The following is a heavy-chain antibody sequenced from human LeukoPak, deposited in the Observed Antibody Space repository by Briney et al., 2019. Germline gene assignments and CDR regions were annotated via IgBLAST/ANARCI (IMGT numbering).Heavy chain of an antibody. CDR2: IISSGSNI. CDR1: GFTFSSYE. J-gene: IGHJ4*02. Sequence: PGGSLRLSCAASGFTFSSYEMNWVRQAPRKGLGWVSYIISSGSNIYYADSVKGRFTISRDNAKNSLYLQMNSLRAEDTAVYYCARVELYSIAAAAPFDYWGQGTLVTVSS. CDR3: ARVELYSIAAAAPFDY. V-gene: IGHV3-48*03. D-gene: IGHD6-13*01.